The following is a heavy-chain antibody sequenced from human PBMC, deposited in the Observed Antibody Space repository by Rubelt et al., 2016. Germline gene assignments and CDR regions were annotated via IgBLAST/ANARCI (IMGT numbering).Heavy chain of an antibody. D-gene: IGHD3-10*01. CDR3: TRAGRGLDV. CDR2: IRDRPNNYAT. V-gene: IGHV3-73*01. Sequence: GGGLVQPGGSLKLSCAASGFSLSGSAMHWVRQASGKGLEWVGHIRDRPNNYATLYAASVKGRFIISRVDSENTAYLQMNSLRTEDTAIYYCTRAGRGLDVWGQGTTVTVSS. CDR1: GFSLSGSA. J-gene: IGHJ6*02.